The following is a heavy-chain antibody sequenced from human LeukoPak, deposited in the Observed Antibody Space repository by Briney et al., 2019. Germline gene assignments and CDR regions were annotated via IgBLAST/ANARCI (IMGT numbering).Heavy chain of an antibody. CDR3: ARGGSSSWKPYFDY. D-gene: IGHD6-13*01. J-gene: IGHJ4*02. CDR1: GGSISSYY. Sequence: SGTLSLTCTVSGGSISSYYWSWIRQPPGKGLEWTGYIYYSGSTNYNPSLKSRVTISVDTSKNQFSLKLSSVTAADTAVYYCARGGSSSWKPYFDYWGQGTLVTVSS. V-gene: IGHV4-59*01. CDR2: IYYSGST.